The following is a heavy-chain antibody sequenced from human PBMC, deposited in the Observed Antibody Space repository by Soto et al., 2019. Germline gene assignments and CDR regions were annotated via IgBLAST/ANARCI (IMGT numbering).Heavy chain of an antibody. D-gene: IGHD3-16*01. CDR3: ATGGVNWILPYYFDY. CDR2: ISSSSSYI. J-gene: IGHJ4*02. CDR1: GFTFSSYS. Sequence: GGSLRLSCAASGFTFSSYSMNWVRQAPGKGLEWVSSISSSSSYIYYADSVKGRLTISRDNAKNSLYLQMNSLRAEDTAVYYCATGGVNWILPYYFDYWGQGTLVTVSS. V-gene: IGHV3-21*01.